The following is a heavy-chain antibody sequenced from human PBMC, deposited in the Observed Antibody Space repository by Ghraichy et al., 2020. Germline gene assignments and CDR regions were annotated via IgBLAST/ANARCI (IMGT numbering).Heavy chain of an antibody. J-gene: IGHJ4*02. D-gene: IGHD3-22*01. CDR3: VTSDSSGYVRF. CDR2: TRNRANSYTT. V-gene: IGHV3-72*01. Sequence: GGSLRLSCAVSGFTFSDHYMDWVRQAPGKGLEWVGRTRNRANSYTTVYAASAEGRFTISRDDLQSSLYLQMNSMKVEDTAVYYCVTSDSSGYVRFWGQGTLVTVSS. CDR1: GFTFSDHY.